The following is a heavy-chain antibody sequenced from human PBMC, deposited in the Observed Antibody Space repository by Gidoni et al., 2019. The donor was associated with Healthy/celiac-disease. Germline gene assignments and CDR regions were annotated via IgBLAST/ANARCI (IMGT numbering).Heavy chain of an antibody. CDR1: GFTFSSYA. J-gene: IGHJ6*02. Sequence: QVQLVESGGGVVQPGRSLRLSCAASGFTFSSYAMHWVRQAPGKGLGWVAVISYDGSNKYYADSVKGRFTISRDNSKNTLYLQMNSLRAEDTAVYYCARDSKSVLHPGAPLYYYYYGMDVWGQGTTVTVSS. D-gene: IGHD1-26*01. V-gene: IGHV3-30-3*01. CDR2: ISYDGSNK. CDR3: ARDSKSVLHPGAPLYYYYYGMDV.